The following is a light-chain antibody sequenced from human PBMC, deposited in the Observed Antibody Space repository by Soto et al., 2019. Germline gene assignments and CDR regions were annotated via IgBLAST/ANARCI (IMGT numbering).Light chain of an antibody. CDR1: QSITMW. CDR3: QHLTDYSWK. J-gene: IGKJ1*01. CDR2: KTS. V-gene: IGKV1-5*03. Sequence: DIHMTQSPSTLSAYVGDRVTITCRARQSITMWLAWYQQKPGKAPNLLIYKTSSLESGVPSRFSGSGSWTEFTLTISSLQPDDFATYYRQHLTDYSWKFGQGTKVEVK.